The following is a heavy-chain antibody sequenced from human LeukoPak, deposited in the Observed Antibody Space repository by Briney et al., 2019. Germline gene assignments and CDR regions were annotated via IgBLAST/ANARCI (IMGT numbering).Heavy chain of an antibody. CDR2: IKQDGTEK. CDR1: GFTLSNAW. Sequence: GGSLRLSCAASGFTLSNAWMNWVRQAPGKGLEWVANIKQDGTEKYSVDSVKGRFTISRDNAKNSLYLQMNSVRAEDTAVYYCVRDFRFLDDYWGQGTLVSVSS. CDR3: VRDFRFLDDY. D-gene: IGHD3-3*01. J-gene: IGHJ4*02. V-gene: IGHV3-7*01.